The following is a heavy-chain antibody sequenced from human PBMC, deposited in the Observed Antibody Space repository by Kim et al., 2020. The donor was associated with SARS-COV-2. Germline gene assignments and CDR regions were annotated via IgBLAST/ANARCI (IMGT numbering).Heavy chain of an antibody. CDR2: IYYNGAT. CDR1: GGSISSTDLY. Sequence: SETLSLTCTVSGGSISSTDLYWGWIRQPPGKGLEWIGSIYYNGATYYTPSLMSRLTISVDTPKNQFSLKLASVTAADSAVYYCATSYTGAWYPKNFDYWGQGSLVTVSS. D-gene: IGHD6-19*01. J-gene: IGHJ4*02. V-gene: IGHV4-39*01. CDR3: ATSYTGAWYPKNFDY.